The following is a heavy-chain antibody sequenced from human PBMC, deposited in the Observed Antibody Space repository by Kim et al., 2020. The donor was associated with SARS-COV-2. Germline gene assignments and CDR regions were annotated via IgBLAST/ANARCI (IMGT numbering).Heavy chain of an antibody. D-gene: IGHD1-1*01. Sequence: LSLTCAASGFTFSVSAIHWVRQASGKGLERVGRIRSKANSYATAYAPSVKGRFTISRDASKNTAYLQMNSLKTEDTAVSSCTSVPGTTFAFWAAFYI. CDR3: TSVPGTTFAFWAAFYI. CDR2: IRSKANSYAT. V-gene: IGHV3-73*01. CDR1: GFTFSVSA. J-gene: IGHJ3*02.